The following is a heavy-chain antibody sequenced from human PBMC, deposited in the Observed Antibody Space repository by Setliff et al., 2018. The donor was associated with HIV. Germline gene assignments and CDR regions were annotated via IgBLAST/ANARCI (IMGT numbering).Heavy chain of an antibody. CDR3: ARSPDY. CDR2: INHSGVT. V-gene: IGHV4-39*07. Sequence: SETLSLTCTVSGGSITTSSFYWGWIRQPPGKGLEWIGEINHSGVTNYNPSLKSRLTISVGTSKNQFSLKLRSVTAADTAVYYCARSPDYWGQGTQVTVSS. J-gene: IGHJ4*02. CDR1: GGSITTSSFY.